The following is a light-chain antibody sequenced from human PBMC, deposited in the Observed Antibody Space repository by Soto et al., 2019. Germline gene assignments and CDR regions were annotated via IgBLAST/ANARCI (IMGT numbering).Light chain of an antibody. CDR1: SSDVGGYNY. J-gene: IGLJ2*01. V-gene: IGLV2-11*01. CDR3: CTYAGSYTVV. Sequence: QSALTQPRSVSGSPGQSVTISCTGTSSDVGGYNYVSWYQQHPGKAPKAMLYDVSKRPSGVPDRFSGSKSGNTASLTISGLHAEDEAYYYCCTYAGSYTVVVSRGTELTL. CDR2: DVS.